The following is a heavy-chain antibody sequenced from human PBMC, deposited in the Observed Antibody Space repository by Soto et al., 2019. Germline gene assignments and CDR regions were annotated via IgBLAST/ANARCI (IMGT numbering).Heavy chain of an antibody. V-gene: IGHV4-59*08. CDR1: GGSISSYY. J-gene: IGHJ4*02. Sequence: LSLTCTVSGGSISSYYWSWIRQPPGKGLEWIGYIYYSGSTNYNPSLKSRVTISVDTSKNQFSLKLSSVTAADTAVYYCARHGLLGVDYWGQGTLVTVSS. CDR2: IYYSGST. D-gene: IGHD1-26*01. CDR3: ARHGLLGVDY.